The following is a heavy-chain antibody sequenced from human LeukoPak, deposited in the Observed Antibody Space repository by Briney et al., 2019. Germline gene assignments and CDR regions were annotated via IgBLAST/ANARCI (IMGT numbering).Heavy chain of an antibody. D-gene: IGHD3-10*01. Sequence: ASVKVSCKASGYTFTGYYMHWVRQAPGQGLEWMGWINPNSGGTNYAQKFQGRVTMTRDTSISTAYMELSRLRSDDTAVYYCAGGGRFGELFGAFDIWGQGTMVTVSS. V-gene: IGHV1-2*02. J-gene: IGHJ3*02. CDR1: GYTFTGYY. CDR2: INPNSGGT. CDR3: AGGGRFGELFGAFDI.